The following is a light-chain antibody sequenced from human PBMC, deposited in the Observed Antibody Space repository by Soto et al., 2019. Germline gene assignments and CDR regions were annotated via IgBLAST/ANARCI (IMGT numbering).Light chain of an antibody. CDR2: AAS. V-gene: IGKV1-39*01. J-gene: IGKJ5*01. Sequence: DIQMTQSPSSLSASVGDRVTITCRAGQSISNYLNWYQQKPGKAPKLLIYAASSLQSGVPSRFSGSGSGADFTLTISSLQPEDFATYYCQQSYSSPITFGQGTLLETK. CDR1: QSISNY. CDR3: QQSYSSPIT.